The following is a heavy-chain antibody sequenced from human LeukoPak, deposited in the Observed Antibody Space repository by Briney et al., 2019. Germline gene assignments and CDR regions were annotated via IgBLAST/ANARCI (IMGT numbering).Heavy chain of an antibody. CDR2: ISSSTTNM. Sequence: GGSLRLSCAASGFTFSTYSMNWVRQAPGKGLEWVSYISSSTTNMYYADSVKGRFTISRDNAKNSLYLQMNSLRAEDTAVYYCAREYSSSSGRSFDYWGQGTVVTVSS. D-gene: IGHD6-6*01. J-gene: IGHJ4*02. V-gene: IGHV3-48*01. CDR3: AREYSSSSGRSFDY. CDR1: GFTFSTYS.